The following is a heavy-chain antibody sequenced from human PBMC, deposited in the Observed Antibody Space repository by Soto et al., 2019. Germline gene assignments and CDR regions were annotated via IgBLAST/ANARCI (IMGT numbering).Heavy chain of an antibody. D-gene: IGHD3-22*01. Sequence: QVQLQQSGPGLVKPSQTLSLTCAISGDSVSSDITSWNWIRQSPSRGLEWLGRTYYRSKWFHDDAASVKSRITIKPDTSKNQFSLELNSMTPEDTAVYYCAMVNALEVWGQGTVVTVYS. V-gene: IGHV6-1*01. J-gene: IGHJ3*01. CDR1: GDSVSSDITS. CDR3: AMVNALEV. CDR2: TYYRSKWFH.